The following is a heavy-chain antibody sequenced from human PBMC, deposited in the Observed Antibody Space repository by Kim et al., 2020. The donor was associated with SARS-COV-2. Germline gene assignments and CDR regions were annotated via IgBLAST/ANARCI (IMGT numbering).Heavy chain of an antibody. CDR1: GGTFSSYA. CDR2: IIPIFGTA. Sequence: SVKVSCKASGGTFSSYAISWVRQAPGQGLEWMGGIIPIFGTANYAQKFQGRVTITADESTSTAYMELSSMRAEDTAVYYCARNQLDCSSTSCHRGYYYYYMDVWGKETTVTVSS. CDR3: ARNQLDCSSTSCHRGYYYYYMDV. J-gene: IGHJ6*03. V-gene: IGHV1-69*13. D-gene: IGHD2-2*01.